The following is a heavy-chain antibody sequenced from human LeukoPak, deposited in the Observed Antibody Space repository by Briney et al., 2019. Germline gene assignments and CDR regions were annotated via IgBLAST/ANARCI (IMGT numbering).Heavy chain of an antibody. J-gene: IGHJ4*02. Sequence: SVKVSCKASGGTFSSYAISWVRQAPGQGLEWMGGIIPIFGTANYAQKFQGRVTITADESTSTAYMELSSLRSEDTAEYYCARGRGMQLRLDYWGQGTLVTVSS. CDR1: GGTFSSYA. CDR3: ARGRGMQLRLDY. V-gene: IGHV1-69*13. CDR2: IIPIFGTA. D-gene: IGHD5-18*01.